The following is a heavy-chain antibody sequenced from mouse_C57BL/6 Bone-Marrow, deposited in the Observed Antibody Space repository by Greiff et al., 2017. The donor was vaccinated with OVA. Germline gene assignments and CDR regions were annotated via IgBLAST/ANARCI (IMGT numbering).Heavy chain of an antibody. Sequence: QVQLQQSGAELARPGASVKLSCKASGYTFTSYGISWVKQRTGQGLEWIGEIYPRSGNTYYNEKFKGKATLTADKSSSTAYMELRSLTSEDSAVYFCARKNYYGSSYPAWFAYWGQGTLVTVSA. D-gene: IGHD1-1*01. CDR1: GYTFTSYG. CDR2: IYPRSGNT. CDR3: ARKNYYGSSYPAWFAY. J-gene: IGHJ3*01. V-gene: IGHV1-81*01.